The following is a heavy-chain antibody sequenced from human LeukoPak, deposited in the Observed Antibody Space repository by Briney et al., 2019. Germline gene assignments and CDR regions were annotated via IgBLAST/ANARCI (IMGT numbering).Heavy chain of an antibody. CDR1: GFIFSLYC. D-gene: IGHD6-19*01. Sequence: GRCLRLSCTVSGFIFSLYCINWVRQAPGKGLEWVSTIGINDAELVRGRFTVSRDNAKRSVYLEINSLRDEDTAIYYCARDREISGRDPWSGFDYWGQGTLVTVAS. CDR2: IGI. V-gene: IGHV3-21*01. CDR3: ARDREISGRDPWSGFDY. J-gene: IGHJ4*02.